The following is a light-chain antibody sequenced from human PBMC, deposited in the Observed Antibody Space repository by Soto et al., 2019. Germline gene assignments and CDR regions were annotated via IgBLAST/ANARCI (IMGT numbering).Light chain of an antibody. V-gene: IGKV1-5*01. CDR1: QSMSRW. CDR3: QQYDSYRT. J-gene: IGKJ1*01. CDR2: DAS. Sequence: DVQMTQSPSTLSASVGHRVTITYRASQSMSRWLAWYQQKPGKAPQLRIYDASTLESGVPSRFSGSGSGTEFTLTISSMQPDDFATYYCQQYDSYRTFGQGTKVDI.